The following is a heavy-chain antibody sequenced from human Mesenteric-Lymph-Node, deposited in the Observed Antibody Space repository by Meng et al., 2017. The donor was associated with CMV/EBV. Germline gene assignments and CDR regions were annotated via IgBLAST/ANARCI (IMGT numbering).Heavy chain of an antibody. CDR1: GFTFSSYA. CDR2: ISYDGSNK. V-gene: IGHV3-30-3*01. CDR3: ASEDFDP. J-gene: IGHJ5*02. Sequence: GESLKISCAASGFTFSSYAMHWVRQAPGKGLEWVAVISYDGSNKYYADSVKGRFTISRDNAKNSLYLQMNSLRAEDTAVYYCASEDFDPWGQGTLVTVSS.